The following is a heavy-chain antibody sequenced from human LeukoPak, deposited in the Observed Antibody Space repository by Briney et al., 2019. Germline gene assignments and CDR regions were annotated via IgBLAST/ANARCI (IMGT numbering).Heavy chain of an antibody. CDR3: TKDHEGYFDY. Sequence: ASVKVSCKASGSTFSSYAISWVRQAPGQGLEWMARIIPIFGTSDYAQKFQGRVTITTDESTSTAFMELSGLRSEDTAVYYCTKDHEGYFDYWGQGSLVTVSS. V-gene: IGHV1-69*05. J-gene: IGHJ4*02. CDR1: GSTFSSYA. CDR2: IIPIFGTS.